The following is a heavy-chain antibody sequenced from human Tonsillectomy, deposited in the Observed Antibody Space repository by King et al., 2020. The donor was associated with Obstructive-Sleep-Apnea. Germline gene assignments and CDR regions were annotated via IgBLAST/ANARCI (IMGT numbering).Heavy chain of an antibody. CDR3: EGYYGGNSEHYYYGMDV. V-gene: IGHV1-69*01. Sequence: QLVQSGAEVKKPGSSVKVSCKASGGTFSSYAISWVRQAPGQGLEWMGGIIPIFGTANYAQKFQGRVTITADESTSTAYMELSSLRSEDTAVYYCEGYYGGNSEHYYYGMDVWGQGTTVTVSS. J-gene: IGHJ6*02. CDR1: GGTFSSYA. D-gene: IGHD4-23*01. CDR2: IIPIFGTA.